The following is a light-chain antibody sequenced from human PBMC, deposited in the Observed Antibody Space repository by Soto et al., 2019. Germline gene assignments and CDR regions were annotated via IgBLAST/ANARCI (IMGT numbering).Light chain of an antibody. Sequence: EIVMTQSPATLPVSPGERATLSCRASQSVGSNLAWYQQKPGQAPRLLIYGASTRATGVPARFSGSRSGTEFTLTINSLQSEDFAVYYCQRYNNWPLTFGGGTKVDIK. CDR3: QRYNNWPLT. CDR2: GAS. CDR1: QSVGSN. J-gene: IGKJ4*01. V-gene: IGKV3-15*01.